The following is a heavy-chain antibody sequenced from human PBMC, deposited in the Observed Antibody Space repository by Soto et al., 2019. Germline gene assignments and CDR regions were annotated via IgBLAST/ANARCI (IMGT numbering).Heavy chain of an antibody. CDR3: ARTVIGGFDY. CDR1: GGSISSGGYS. CDR2: INHSRST. J-gene: IGHJ4*02. Sequence: PSETLSLTCAVSGGSISSGGYSWNWIRQPPGKGLEWIAYINHSRSTLYNPSLKSRVAISGDTSKNQFSLKLNSVTAADTAVYYCARTVIGGFDYWGQGTLVTVSS. V-gene: IGHV4-30-2*01. D-gene: IGHD3-16*02.